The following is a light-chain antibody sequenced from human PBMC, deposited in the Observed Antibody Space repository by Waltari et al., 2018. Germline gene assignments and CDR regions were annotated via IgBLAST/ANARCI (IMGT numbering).Light chain of an antibody. CDR3: SSYTGTWV. CDR2: DVS. CDR1: SSDFAVFNY. Sequence: QSALTQSASVSGSPGQSITISCTGTSSDFAVFNYVSWYQQHPGKAPQLMIYDVSKRPSGVSNRFAGSKSGNTASLTISGLQAEDEADYYCSSYTGTWVFGGGTKLTVL. V-gene: IGLV2-14*01. J-gene: IGLJ3*02.